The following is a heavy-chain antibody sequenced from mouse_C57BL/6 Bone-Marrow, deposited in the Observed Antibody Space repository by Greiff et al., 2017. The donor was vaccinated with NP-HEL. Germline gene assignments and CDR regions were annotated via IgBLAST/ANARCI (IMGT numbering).Heavy chain of an antibody. CDR1: GYTFTSYG. CDR2: IYPRSGNT. J-gene: IGHJ4*01. D-gene: IGHD1-2*01. Sequence: QVHVKQSGAELARPGASVKLSCKASGYTFTSYGISWVKQRTGQGLEWIGEIYPRSGNTYYNEKFKGKATLTADKSSSTAYMELRSLTSEDSAVYVCAGRYYGRGAVDYWGQGTSVTVSS. V-gene: IGHV1-81*01. CDR3: AGRYYGRGAVDY.